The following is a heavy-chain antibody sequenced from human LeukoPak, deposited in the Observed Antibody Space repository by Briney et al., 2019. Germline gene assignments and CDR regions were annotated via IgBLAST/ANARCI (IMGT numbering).Heavy chain of an antibody. D-gene: IGHD6-6*01. CDR2: ISRSSGDI. J-gene: IGHJ4*02. V-gene: IGHV3-21*01. CDR3: ASRGSSSSFDY. Sequence: GGSLRLSCAASGFTFSSYAMSWVRQAPGKGLEWVSSISRSSGDIHYADSVKGRFTISRDNAKNSLYLQMNSLRAEDTAVYYCASRGSSSSFDYWGQGTLVTVSS. CDR1: GFTFSSYA.